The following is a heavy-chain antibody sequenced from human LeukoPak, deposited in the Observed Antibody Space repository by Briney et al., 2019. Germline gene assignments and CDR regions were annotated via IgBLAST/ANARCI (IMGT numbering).Heavy chain of an antibody. CDR1: GGSISSGDYY. V-gene: IGHV4-30-4*08. CDR2: IYYSGST. Sequence: PSETLSFTCTVSGGSISSGDYYWSWIRQPPGKGLEWIGYIYYSGSTYYNPSLKSRVTISVDTSKNQFSLKLSSVTAADTAVYYCARGSWRSIVDWNWFDPWGQGTLVTVSS. J-gene: IGHJ5*02. CDR3: ARGSWRSIVDWNWFDP. D-gene: IGHD1-26*01.